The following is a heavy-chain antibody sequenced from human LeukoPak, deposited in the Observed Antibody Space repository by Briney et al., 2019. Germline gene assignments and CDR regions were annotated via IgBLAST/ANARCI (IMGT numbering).Heavy chain of an antibody. D-gene: IGHD3-10*01. V-gene: IGHV7-4-1*02. CDR2: INTNTGNP. CDR3: ARDREGLWFGEPNWFDP. Sequence: VASVKVSCKASGYTFTSYAMNWVRQAPGQGLEWMGWINTNTGNPTYAQGFTGRFVFSLDTSVSTAYLQISSLKAEDTAVYYCARDREGLWFGEPNWFDPWGQGTLVTVSS. J-gene: IGHJ5*02. CDR1: GYTFTSYA.